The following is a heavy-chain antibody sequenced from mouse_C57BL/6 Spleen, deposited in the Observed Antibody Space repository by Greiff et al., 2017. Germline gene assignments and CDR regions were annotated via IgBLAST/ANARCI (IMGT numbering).Heavy chain of an antibody. CDR3: ARHGTVVATWGYYAMDY. D-gene: IGHD1-1*01. V-gene: IGHV1-62-2*01. CDR2: FYPGSGSI. CDR1: GYTFTEYT. J-gene: IGHJ4*01. Sequence: VQLVESGAELVKPGASVKLSCKASGYTFTEYTIHWVKQRSGQGLEWIGWFYPGSGSIKYNEKFKDKATLTADKSSSTVYMELSRLTSEDSAVYFCARHGTVVATWGYYAMDYWGQGTSVTVSS.